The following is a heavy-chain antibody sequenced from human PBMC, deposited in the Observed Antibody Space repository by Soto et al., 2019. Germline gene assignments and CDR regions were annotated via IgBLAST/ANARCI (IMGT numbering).Heavy chain of an antibody. CDR1: GFNFNAYW. Sequence: PGGSLRLSCAASGFNFNAYWMSWLRQTPGKGLEWVALINQDGGENYYVDSVKGRFSISRDNVKNSVYLQMNSLRVEDTAVYYCARAGSSGSVDYWGQATLVTVSS. D-gene: IGHD6-19*01. J-gene: IGHJ4*02. V-gene: IGHV3-7*04. CDR2: INQDGGEN. CDR3: ARAGSSGSVDY.